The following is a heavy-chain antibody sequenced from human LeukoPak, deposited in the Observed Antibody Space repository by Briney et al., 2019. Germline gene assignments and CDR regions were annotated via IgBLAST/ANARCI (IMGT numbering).Heavy chain of an antibody. CDR1: GFTFSNYW. CDR2: IKQDGSEK. J-gene: IGHJ4*02. V-gene: IGHV3-7*03. D-gene: IGHD3-9*01. CDR3: ARGLQGYYDSLTGYYRGRYYFDY. Sequence: QTGGSLRLSCAASGFTFSNYWMHWVRQAPGKGLEWVANIKQDGSEKYYVGSVEGRFSISRDNAKNSVYLQMNSLRAEDSAVYYCARGLQGYYDSLTGYYRGRYYFDYWGQGTLVTVSS.